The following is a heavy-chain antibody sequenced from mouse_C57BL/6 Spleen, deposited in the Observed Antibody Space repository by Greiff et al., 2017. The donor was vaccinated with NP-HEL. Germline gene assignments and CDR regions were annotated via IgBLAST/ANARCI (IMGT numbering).Heavy chain of an antibody. CDR3: ARCPYYYGRAMDY. CDR2: IHPNSGST. V-gene: IGHV1-64*01. Sequence: ESGAELVKPGASVKISCKASGYAFSSYWMNWVKQRPGQGLEWIGMIHPNSGSTNYNEKFKSKATLTVDKSSSTAYMQLSSLTSEDSAVYYCARCPYYYGRAMDYWGQGTSVTVSS. D-gene: IGHD1-1*01. J-gene: IGHJ4*01. CDR1: GYAFSSYW.